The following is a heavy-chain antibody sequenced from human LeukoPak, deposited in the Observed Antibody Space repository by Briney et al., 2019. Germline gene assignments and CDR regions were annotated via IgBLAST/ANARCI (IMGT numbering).Heavy chain of an antibody. CDR1: GFTFRDYY. V-gene: IGHV3-11*01. Sequence: KPGGSLRLSCAASGFTFRDYYMTWIRQAPGKGLEWVSYISSSGNNIFDADSVKGRFTISRDNSKNSLYLHMNNLRAEDTAVYFCARDFGAYSYDFDFWGQGTLVVVSS. D-gene: IGHD5-18*01. CDR2: ISSSGNNI. CDR3: ARDFGAYSYDFDF. J-gene: IGHJ4*02.